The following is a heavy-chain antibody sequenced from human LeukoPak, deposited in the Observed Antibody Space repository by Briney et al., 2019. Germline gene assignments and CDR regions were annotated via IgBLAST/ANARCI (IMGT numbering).Heavy chain of an antibody. D-gene: IGHD3-10*01. J-gene: IGHJ6*02. V-gene: IGHV3-7*01. Sequence: GGSLRLSCAASGFTFSSYAMSWVRQAPGKGLEWVANIKQDGSENYYVDSVKGRFTISRDNAKNSLYLQMNSLRAEDTAVYYCARGIRGPAGVWRSYYGMDVWGQGTTVTVSS. CDR1: GFTFSSYA. CDR2: IKQDGSEN. CDR3: ARGIRGPAGVWRSYYGMDV.